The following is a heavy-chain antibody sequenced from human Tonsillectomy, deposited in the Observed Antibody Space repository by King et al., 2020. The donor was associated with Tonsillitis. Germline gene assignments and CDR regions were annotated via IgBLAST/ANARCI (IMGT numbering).Heavy chain of an antibody. D-gene: IGHD3-10*01. Sequence: VQLQESGPGLVKPSGTLSLTCAVSGGSISTTNWWSWVRQPPGKGLEWIGEIYRSGDTNYNPSLKSRVTISIDHSKNQFSLKLTSVTAAATAVYYCARVGFGSDFDYWGQGALVVVSP. CDR3: ARVGFGSDFDY. J-gene: IGHJ4*02. CDR1: GGSISTTNW. V-gene: IGHV4-4*02. CDR2: IYRSGDT.